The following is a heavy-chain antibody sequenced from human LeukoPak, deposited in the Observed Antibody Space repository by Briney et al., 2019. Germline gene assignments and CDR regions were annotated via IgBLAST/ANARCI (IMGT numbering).Heavy chain of an antibody. CDR3: ATERYGSGSYYNDY. D-gene: IGHD3-10*01. CDR2: IKQDGSEK. J-gene: IGHJ4*02. CDR1: GFTFSSYW. Sequence: GGSLRLSCAASGFTFSSYWMSWVRQAPGKGLEWVANIKQDGSEKYYVDSVKGRFTISRDNAKNSLYLQMNSLRAEDTAVYYCATERYGSGSYYNDYWGQGTLVTVSS. V-gene: IGHV3-7*03.